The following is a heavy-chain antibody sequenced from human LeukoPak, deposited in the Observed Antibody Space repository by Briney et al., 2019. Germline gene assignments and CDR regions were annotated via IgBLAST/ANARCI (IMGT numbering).Heavy chain of an antibody. Sequence: HGASVKVSCKASGGTFSSYAISWVRQAPGQGLEWMGGIIPIFGTANYAQKFQGRVTITTDESTSTAYMELSSLRSEDTAVYYCARDVSTKGRGLDGSPSRYMDVWGKGTTVTVSS. CDR2: IIPIFGTA. V-gene: IGHV1-69*05. J-gene: IGHJ6*03. D-gene: IGHD3-10*01. CDR3: ARDVSTKGRGLDGSPSRYMDV. CDR1: GGTFSSYA.